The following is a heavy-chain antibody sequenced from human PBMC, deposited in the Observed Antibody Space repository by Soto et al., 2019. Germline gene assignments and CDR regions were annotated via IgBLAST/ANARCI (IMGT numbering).Heavy chain of an antibody. Sequence: QLQLQESGPGLVKPSETLSLSCTVSGGSISSSSYYWGWIRQPPGKGLEWIGSIYYSGSTYYNPSLKSRVTISVDTSKNQFSLKLSSVTAADTAVYYCARQSTTVTTPGAFDIWGQGTMVTVSS. CDR2: IYYSGST. D-gene: IGHD4-17*01. CDR1: GGSISSSSYY. J-gene: IGHJ3*02. CDR3: ARQSTTVTTPGAFDI. V-gene: IGHV4-39*01.